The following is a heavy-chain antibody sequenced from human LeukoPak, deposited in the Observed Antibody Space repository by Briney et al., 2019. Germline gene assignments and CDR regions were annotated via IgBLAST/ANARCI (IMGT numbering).Heavy chain of an antibody. CDR1: GFTFSDYS. V-gene: IGHV3-48*01. CDR3: TRDWRNLGYDY. J-gene: IGHJ4*02. CDR2: ISSSSSTI. Sequence: PGGSLRLSCAASGFTFSDYSMNWVRQAPGKGLEWISYISSSSSTIYYADSVKGRFTISRDNAKNSLDLQMNSLRAEDTAVYYCTRDWRNLGYDYWGQGTLVTVSS. D-gene: IGHD5-12*01.